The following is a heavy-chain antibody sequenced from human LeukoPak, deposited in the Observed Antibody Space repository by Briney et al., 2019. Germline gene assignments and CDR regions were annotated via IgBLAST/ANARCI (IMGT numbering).Heavy chain of an antibody. D-gene: IGHD5-12*01. V-gene: IGHV3-64D*06. CDR1: GFTFSSYA. J-gene: IGHJ4*02. Sequence: GGSLRLSCSASGFTFSSYAMHWVRQAPGKGLEYVSAISSNGGSTYYAYSVKGRFTISRDNSKNTLYLQMSSLRAEDTAVYYCVKDMPLPGLVATIEGAFDYWGQGTLVTVSS. CDR3: VKDMPLPGLVATIEGAFDY. CDR2: ISSNGGST.